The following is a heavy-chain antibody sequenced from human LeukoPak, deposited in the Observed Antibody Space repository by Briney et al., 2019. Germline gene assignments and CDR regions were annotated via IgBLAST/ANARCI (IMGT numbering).Heavy chain of an antibody. CDR3: AKSGGYGLIDY. J-gene: IGHJ4*02. Sequence: SETLSLTCSVSGASISTSAYYWGWIRQPPGKGLEWIGSIYYSGSTYYNASLKSRVTISIDTSKNQFSLRLSSVTAADTAVYYCAKSGGYGLIDYWGQGTLVTVSS. D-gene: IGHD1-26*01. CDR1: GASISTSAYY. CDR2: IYYSGST. V-gene: IGHV4-39*01.